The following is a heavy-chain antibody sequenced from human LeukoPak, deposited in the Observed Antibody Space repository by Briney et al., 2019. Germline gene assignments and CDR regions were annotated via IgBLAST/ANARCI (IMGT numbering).Heavy chain of an antibody. V-gene: IGHV1-2*06. CDR1: GYTFTGYY. J-gene: IGHJ4*02. CDR2: INPNSGGT. D-gene: IGHD3-10*01. CDR3: ARVTVYGSGKDKPFDY. Sequence: ASVKVSCKASGYTFTGYYMHWVRQAPGQGLEWMGRINPNSGGTNYAQKFQGRVTTTRDTSISTAYMELSRLRSDDTAVYYCARVTVYGSGKDKPFDYWGQGTLVTVSS.